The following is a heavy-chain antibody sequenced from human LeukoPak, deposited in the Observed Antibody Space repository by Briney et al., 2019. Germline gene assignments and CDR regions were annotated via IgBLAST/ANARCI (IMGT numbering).Heavy chain of an antibody. J-gene: IGHJ4*02. CDR1: GFTFSSYA. D-gene: IGHD1-7*01. CDR2: ISYSGST. V-gene: IGHV4-31*02. CDR3: ARSNWDYAGPFAY. Sequence: LRLSCAASGFTFSSYAMSWIRQHPGKGLEWIGYISYSGSTYYIPSLKSRVTISVDPSENQFSLKLTSVTAADTAVYYCARSNWDYAGPFAYWGQGTLVTVSS.